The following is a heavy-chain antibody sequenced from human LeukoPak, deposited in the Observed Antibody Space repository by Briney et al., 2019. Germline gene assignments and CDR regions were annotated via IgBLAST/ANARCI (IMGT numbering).Heavy chain of an antibody. CDR1: GFTFSSYA. CDR3: ARGLFGDY. CDR2: IKQDGSEK. V-gene: IGHV3-7*01. Sequence: GSLRLSCAASGFTFSSYAMSWVRQAPGKGLEWVANIKQDGSEKYYVDSVKGRFTISRDNAKNSLYLQMNSLRAEDTAVYYCARGLFGDYWGQGTLVTVSS. D-gene: IGHD3-10*02. J-gene: IGHJ4*02.